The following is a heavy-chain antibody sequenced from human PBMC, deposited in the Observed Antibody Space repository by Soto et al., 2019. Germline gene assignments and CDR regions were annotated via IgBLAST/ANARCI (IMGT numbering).Heavy chain of an antibody. CDR3: ARTLRFLEWLWVDY. CDR1: GGSISSYY. CDR2: IYYSGST. V-gene: IGHV4-59*01. D-gene: IGHD3-3*01. Sequence: SETLSLTCTVSGGSISSYYWRWIRQPPGKGLEWIGYIYYSGSTNYNPSLKSRVTISVDMSKNQFSLKLSSVTAADTAVYYCARTLRFLEWLWVDYWGQGTLVTVSS. J-gene: IGHJ4*02.